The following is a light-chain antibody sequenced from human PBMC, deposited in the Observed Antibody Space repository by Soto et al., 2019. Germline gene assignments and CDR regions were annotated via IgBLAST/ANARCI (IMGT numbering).Light chain of an antibody. CDR3: RQYCSSTDT. V-gene: IGKV3-20*01. Sequence: EIVLTQSPGTLSLSPGERASFSCRTSENVLSNFLGWYQQRPGQAPRLLIYGTSNRAPGIPDRFSGSGSGTDFTLTISGPDPEDFDVYYCRQYCSSTDTLDQGTKVEI. J-gene: IGKJ1*01. CDR2: GTS. CDR1: ENVLSNF.